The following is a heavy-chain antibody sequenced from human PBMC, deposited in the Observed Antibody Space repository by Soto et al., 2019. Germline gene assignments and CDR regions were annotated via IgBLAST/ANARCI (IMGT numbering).Heavy chain of an antibody. CDR3: ARSSRADLGYCSSTSCYLSWFDP. CDR1: GFTFSDYY. D-gene: IGHD2-2*01. J-gene: IGHJ5*02. CDR2: ISSSGDTI. Sequence: QVQLVESGGGLVKPGGSLRLSCAASGFTFSDYYMSWIRQAPGKGLEWVSYISSSGDTIYYADSVKGRFTISRDNAKNSLYLQLNSLRPEDTAVYYCARSSRADLGYCSSTSCYLSWFDPWGQGTLVTVST. V-gene: IGHV3-11*01.